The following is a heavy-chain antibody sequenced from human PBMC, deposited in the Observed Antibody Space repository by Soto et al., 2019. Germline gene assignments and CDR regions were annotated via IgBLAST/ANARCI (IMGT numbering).Heavy chain of an antibody. J-gene: IGHJ6*02. CDR3: AKERGGKYYYGMDV. CDR2: ISYDGSYK. D-gene: IGHD3-16*01. CDR1: GFTFSTYG. V-gene: IGHV3-30*18. Sequence: GESLKISCAASGFTFSTYGMHWVRQAPGKGLEWVAVISYDGSYKYYADSVKGRFPISRDNSKNTLYLQMNSLRAEDTAVYYCAKERGGKYYYGMDVWGQGTTVTVSS.